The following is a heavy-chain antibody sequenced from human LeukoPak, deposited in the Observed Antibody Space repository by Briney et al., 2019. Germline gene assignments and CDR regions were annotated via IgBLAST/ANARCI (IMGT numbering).Heavy chain of an antibody. D-gene: IGHD3-22*01. CDR3: AKDRIQKTYYDSRQ. CDR1: GFTFSSYA. CDR2: ISGSGGST. J-gene: IGHJ4*02. V-gene: IGHV3-23*01. Sequence: GGSLRLSCAASGFTFSSYAMSWVRQAPGKGLEWVSAISGSGGSTYYADSVKGRFTISRDNSKNTLYLQMNSLRAEDTAAYYCAKDRIQKTYYDSRQWGQGTLVTVSS.